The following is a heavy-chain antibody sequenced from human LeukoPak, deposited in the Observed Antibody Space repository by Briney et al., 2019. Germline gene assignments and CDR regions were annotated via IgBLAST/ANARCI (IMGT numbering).Heavy chain of an antibody. CDR2: IIPILGIA. D-gene: IGHD6-19*01. J-gene: IGHJ4*02. CDR1: GGTFSSYA. CDR3: AGSGWYEGISDRVGEEMYGGVVSSD. Sequence: SVKVSCKASGGTFSSYAISWVRQAPGQGLEWMGRIIPILGIANYAQKFQGRVTITADKSTSTAYMELSSLRSEDTAVYYCAGSGWYEGISDRVGEEMYGGVVSSDWGQGTLVTVSS. V-gene: IGHV1-69*04.